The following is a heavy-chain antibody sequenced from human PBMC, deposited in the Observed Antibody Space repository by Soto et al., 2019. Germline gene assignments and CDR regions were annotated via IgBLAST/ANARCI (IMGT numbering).Heavy chain of an antibody. CDR1: GDSVSSGSYY. CDR3: ARHYSGSYYSHWFDP. CDR2: IFYSGNT. D-gene: IGHD1-26*01. Sequence: PSETLSLTCSASGDSVSSGSYYWSWVRQPPGKGLEWIGYIFYSGNTNYNPSLQSRVTISVDTSKNQFSLKLRSVTAADTAMYYCARHYSGSYYSHWFDPWGQGTLVTVSS. J-gene: IGHJ5*02. V-gene: IGHV4-61*01.